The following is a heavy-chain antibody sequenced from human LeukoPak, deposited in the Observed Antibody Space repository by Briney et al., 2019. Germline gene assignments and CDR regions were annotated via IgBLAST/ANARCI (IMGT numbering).Heavy chain of an antibody. J-gene: IGHJ5*02. Sequence: SETLSLTCTVSGGSTSSSSYYWGWIRQPPGKGLEWIGSIYYSGSTYYNPSLKSRVTISVDTSKNQFSLKLSSVTAADTAVYYCARMGPSSVSPHFDPWGQGTLVTVSS. CDR3: ARMGPSSVSPHFDP. CDR1: GGSTSSSSYY. CDR2: IYYSGST. V-gene: IGHV4-39*01. D-gene: IGHD6-19*01.